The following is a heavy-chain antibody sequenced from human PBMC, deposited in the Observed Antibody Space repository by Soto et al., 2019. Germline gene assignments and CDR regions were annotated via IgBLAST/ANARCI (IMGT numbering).Heavy chain of an antibody. CDR1: GFALSPYW. CDR2: INQGGSVK. V-gene: IGHV3-7*03. J-gene: IGHJ4*02. D-gene: IGHD1-1*01. CDR3: ARLTEAVTTFVY. Sequence: PGGSLRLSCEASGFALSPYWMGWVRQAPGNGLEWVASINQGGSVKHYVDSVRGRFTISRDNAKNSLFLQMNSLSAEDTAVYFCARLTEAVTTFVYWGQGTTVTVSS.